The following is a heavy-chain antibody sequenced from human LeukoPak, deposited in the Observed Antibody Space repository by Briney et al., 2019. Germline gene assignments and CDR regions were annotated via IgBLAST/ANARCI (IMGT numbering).Heavy chain of an antibody. CDR2: IRFDVTDK. J-gene: IGHJ4*02. CDR1: GFAFRTYA. CDR3: AKDSGRYGIDY. Sequence: PGGSLRLSCAASGFAFRTYAMHWVRQARGKGLEWVTHIRFDVTDKYYADSVKGRFTISRDNSKNTLYLQMNSLRAEDTAVYYCAKDSGRYGIDYWGQGTLVTVSS. V-gene: IGHV3-30*02. D-gene: IGHD1-26*01.